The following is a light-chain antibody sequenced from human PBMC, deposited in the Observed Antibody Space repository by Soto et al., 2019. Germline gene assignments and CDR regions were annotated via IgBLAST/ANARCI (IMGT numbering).Light chain of an antibody. Sequence: QSVLTQPASVSGSPGQSITISCTGTSSDVGGYNYVSCYQQHPGKAPKIMIYDVSNRPSGVSNRFSGSKSGNTASLTISGLQAEDEADYYCSSYTRRVFGTGTKVTVL. J-gene: IGLJ1*01. V-gene: IGLV2-14*01. CDR1: SSDVGGYNY. CDR2: DVS. CDR3: SSYTRRV.